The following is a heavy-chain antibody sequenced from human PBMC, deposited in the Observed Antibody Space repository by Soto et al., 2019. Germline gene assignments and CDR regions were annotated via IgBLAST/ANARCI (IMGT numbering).Heavy chain of an antibody. CDR2: ISYDGSNK. J-gene: IGHJ6*02. V-gene: IGHV3-30*18. Sequence: QVQLVESGGGVVQPGRSLRLSCAASGFTLSSYGMHWVRQAPGKGLEWVAVISYDGSNKYYADSVKGRFTISRDNSNNTLNMQMNSVRAEDTAVYYCAKDAPTRHYDILTGYSYYYYGMDVWGQGTTVTVSS. CDR1: GFTLSSYG. D-gene: IGHD3-9*01. CDR3: AKDAPTRHYDILTGYSYYYYGMDV.